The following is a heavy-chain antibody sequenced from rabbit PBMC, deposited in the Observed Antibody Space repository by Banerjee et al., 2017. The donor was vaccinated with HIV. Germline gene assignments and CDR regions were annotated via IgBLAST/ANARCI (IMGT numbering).Heavy chain of an antibody. CDR2: IYAGSSGRT. CDR1: GFSFSTRYY. Sequence: QSLEESGGDLVKPGASLTLTCTASGFSFSTRYYMCWVRQAPGKGLEWIACIYAGSSGRTYYATWAKGRFTISKTSSTTVTLQMTSLTAADTATYFCAREPDYIYGYSNDDYLSLWGPGTLVTVS. CDR3: AREPDYIYGYSNDDYLSL. V-gene: IGHV1S40*01. J-gene: IGHJ4*01. D-gene: IGHD6-1*01.